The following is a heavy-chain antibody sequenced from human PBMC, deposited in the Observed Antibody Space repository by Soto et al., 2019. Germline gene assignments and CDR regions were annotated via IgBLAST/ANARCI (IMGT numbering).Heavy chain of an antibody. CDR2: IIPIFGTA. CDR3: ARTAYEEWLLPFDY. J-gene: IGHJ4*02. CDR1: GGTFSSYA. Sequence: ASVKVSCKASGGTFSSYAISWVRQAPGQGLEWMGGIIPIFGTANYAQKFQGRVTITADESTSTAYMELSSLRSEDTAVYYCARTAYEEWLLPFDYWGQGTLVTVSS. D-gene: IGHD3-3*01. V-gene: IGHV1-69*13.